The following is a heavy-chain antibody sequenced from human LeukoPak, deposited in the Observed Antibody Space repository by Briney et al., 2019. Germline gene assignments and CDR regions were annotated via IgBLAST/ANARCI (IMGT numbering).Heavy chain of an antibody. V-gene: IGHV3-74*01. CDR2: IDDDGTDT. Sequence: GGSLRLSCAASGFTFSSYEMNWVRQAPGKGPEWVAHIDDDGTDTHYAVSAKGRFTISRDNAKNTLYLQMNSLRGEDTAVYYCARGMLSSAGYHWYYYMDVWGKGAMVTVSS. CDR3: ARGMLSSAGYHWYYYMDV. CDR1: GFTFSSYE. D-gene: IGHD3-3*01. J-gene: IGHJ6*03.